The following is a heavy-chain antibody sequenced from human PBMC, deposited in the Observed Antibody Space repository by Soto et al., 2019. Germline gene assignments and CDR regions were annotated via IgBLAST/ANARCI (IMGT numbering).Heavy chain of an antibody. CDR3: AKDELWFGESTGPAY. CDR2: ISYDGSNK. V-gene: IGHV3-30*04. Sequence: PGGSLRLSCAASGFTFSSYAMHWVRQAPGKGLEWVAVISYDGSNKYYSDSVKGRFTVSRDNSENTLYLQMTSLSAEDTAVYYCAKDELWFGESTGPAYWGQGTLVTVSS. D-gene: IGHD3-10*01. J-gene: IGHJ4*02. CDR1: GFTFSSYA.